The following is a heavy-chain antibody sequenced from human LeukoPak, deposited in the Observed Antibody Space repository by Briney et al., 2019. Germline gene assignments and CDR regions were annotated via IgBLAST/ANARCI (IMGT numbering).Heavy chain of an antibody. D-gene: IGHD6-19*01. CDR1: GGSISSGGYY. CDR3: ARDSSSYSSGWYGFDY. CDR2: IYYSGST. Sequence: SQTLSLTCTVSGGSISSGGYYWSWIRQHPGKGLEWIGYIYYSGSTHYNPSLKSRVTISVDTSKNQFSLKLSSVTAADTAVYHCARDSSSYSSGWYGFDYWGQGTLVTVSS. J-gene: IGHJ4*02. V-gene: IGHV4-31*03.